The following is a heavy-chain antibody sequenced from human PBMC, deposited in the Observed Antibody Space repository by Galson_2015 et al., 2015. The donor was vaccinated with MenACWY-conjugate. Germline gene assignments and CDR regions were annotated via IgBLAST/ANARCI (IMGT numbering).Heavy chain of an antibody. J-gene: IGHJ6*03. CDR1: GFSFSTSG. D-gene: IGHD2/OR15-2a*01. CDR3: ARGANIYFCLMDV. Sequence: SLRLSCAASGFSFSTSGMSWVRQAPGKGLEWVSSITGTSTYIHYADSVKGRFTISRDNAQNSVYLQMNSLRAEDTAVYYCARGANIYFCLMDVWGKGTTVTVSS. V-gene: IGHV3-21*01. CDR2: ITGTSTYI.